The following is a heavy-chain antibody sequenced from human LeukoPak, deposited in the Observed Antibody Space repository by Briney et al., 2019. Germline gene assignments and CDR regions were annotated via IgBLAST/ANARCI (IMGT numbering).Heavy chain of an antibody. D-gene: IGHD6-13*01. Sequence: PGRSLRLSCAASGFTFNNYFMHWVRQAPGKGLEWVAVISYTGDTKYYADSVKGRFTISRDSSKNTLWLQMNSLRAEDTVAYYCARDYYSSSWDNGYWGQGTLVTVSS. CDR3: ARDYYSSSWDNGY. V-gene: IGHV3-30*04. CDR1: GFTFNNYF. J-gene: IGHJ4*02. CDR2: ISYTGDTK.